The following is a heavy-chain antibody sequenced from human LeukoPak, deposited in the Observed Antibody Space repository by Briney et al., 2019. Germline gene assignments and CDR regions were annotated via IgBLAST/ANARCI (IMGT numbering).Heavy chain of an antibody. CDR1: GFTFSSYW. D-gene: IGHD3-22*01. Sequence: GGSLRLSCAASGFTFSSYWMSWVRQAPGKGLEWVANIEQDGSEKYYVDSVKGRFTISRDNAKNSLYLQMTSLRAEDTAVYYCARDLYYDSSGPYRYWGQGTLVTVSS. CDR2: IEQDGSEK. CDR3: ARDLYYDSSGPYRY. V-gene: IGHV3-7*01. J-gene: IGHJ4*02.